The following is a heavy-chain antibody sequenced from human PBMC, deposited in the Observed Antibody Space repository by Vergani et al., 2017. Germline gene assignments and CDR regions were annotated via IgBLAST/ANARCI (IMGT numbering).Heavy chain of an antibody. J-gene: IGHJ4*02. D-gene: IGHD2-15*01. CDR2: IIPIFGTA. Sequence: QVQLVQSGAEVKKPGSSVKVSCKASGGTFSSYAISWVRQAPGQGLEWMGGIIPIFGTANYAQKFQGRVTITADESTSTAYMELSSLRSEDTAVYYCARALLRYCSGGSCYRSLDYWGQGTLVTGSS. CDR3: ARALLRYCSGGSCYRSLDY. V-gene: IGHV1-69*01. CDR1: GGTFSSYA.